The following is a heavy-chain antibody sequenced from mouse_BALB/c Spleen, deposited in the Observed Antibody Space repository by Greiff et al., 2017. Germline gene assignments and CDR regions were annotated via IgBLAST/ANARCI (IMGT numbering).Heavy chain of an antibody. CDR3: TGGLGLRSWFAY. J-gene: IGHJ3*01. CDR1: GFTFSSYT. CDR2: ISSGGSYT. D-gene: IGHD1-1*01. V-gene: IGHV5-6-4*01. Sequence: EVKLMESGGGLVKPGGSLKLSCAASGFTFSSYTMSWVRQTPEQRLEWVATISSGGSYTYYPDSVKGRSTISRDNAKNTLYLQMSSLKSEDTAMYYCTGGLGLRSWFAYWGQGTMVTVSA.